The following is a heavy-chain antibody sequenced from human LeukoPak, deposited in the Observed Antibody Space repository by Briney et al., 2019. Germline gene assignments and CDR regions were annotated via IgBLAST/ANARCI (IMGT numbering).Heavy chain of an antibody. D-gene: IGHD2-2*01. CDR2: LSGSGAST. V-gene: IGHV3-23*01. J-gene: IGHJ4*02. Sequence: GGSLRLSCAASGFTFSTYAMTWVRQAPGKGLAWVSALSGSGASTFHADSVKGRFTISRDNSKNTLYLQMNSLRDEDTAVYYCARGPKVPAPTYYFDYWGQGILVTVSS. CDR3: ARGPKVPAPTYYFDY. CDR1: GFTFSTYA.